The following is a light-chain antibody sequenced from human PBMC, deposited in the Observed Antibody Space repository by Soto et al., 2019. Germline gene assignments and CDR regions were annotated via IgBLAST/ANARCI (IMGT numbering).Light chain of an antibody. Sequence: DIVMTQSPATLSVSPGERATLSCRASQSIRTDLAWYQQTSGQGQRLLIYDASTRATGIPARFSGSGSGTEFTLTISSLQSEDFAVYYCQQYNNWPPWTFGQGTKV. CDR2: DAS. CDR1: QSIRTD. V-gene: IGKV3D-15*01. CDR3: QQYNNWPPWT. J-gene: IGKJ1*01.